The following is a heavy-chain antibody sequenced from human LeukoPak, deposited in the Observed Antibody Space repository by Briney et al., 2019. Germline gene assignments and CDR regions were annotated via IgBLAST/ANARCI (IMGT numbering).Heavy chain of an antibody. CDR3: ARSDSSGYYFGY. CDR1: GGSISSGGYS. Sequence: SETLSLTCAGSGGSISSGGYSWSWIRQPPGKGLEWIGYIYHSGSTYYNPSLKSRVTISVDRSKNQFSLKLSSVTAADTAVYYCARSDSSGYYFGYWGQGTLVTVSS. CDR2: IYHSGST. D-gene: IGHD3-22*01. V-gene: IGHV4-30-2*01. J-gene: IGHJ4*02.